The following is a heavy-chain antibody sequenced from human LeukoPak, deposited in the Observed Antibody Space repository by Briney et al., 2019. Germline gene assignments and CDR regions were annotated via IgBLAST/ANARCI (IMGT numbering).Heavy chain of an antibody. CDR3: AKEILTGYYIDY. V-gene: IGHV3-30*18. CDR2: ISYDGTIK. D-gene: IGHD3-9*01. CDR1: GFTFSSYS. J-gene: IGHJ4*02. Sequence: GGSRRLSCAASGFTFSSYSMNWVRQAPGKGLEWVAVISYDGTIKYYSDSVKGRFSISRDNSKNTLDLQMNSLRAEDTAVYYCAKEILTGYYIDYWGQGILVTVSS.